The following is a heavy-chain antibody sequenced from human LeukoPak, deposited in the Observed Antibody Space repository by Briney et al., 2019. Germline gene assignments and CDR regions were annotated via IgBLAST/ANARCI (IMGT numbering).Heavy chain of an antibody. CDR3: ARDRSGYCGGGSCYSGGWFDP. CDR1: GGSISSSPYY. V-gene: IGHV4-39*07. Sequence: TSETLSLTCTVSGGSISSSPYYWGWIRQPPGKGLEWIGSIYYSGTTNYNPSLKSRVTISVDTSKNQFSLKLNSVTAADTAVYYCARDRSGYCGGGSCYSGGWFDPWGQGTLVTVSS. CDR2: IYYSGTT. D-gene: IGHD2-15*01. J-gene: IGHJ5*02.